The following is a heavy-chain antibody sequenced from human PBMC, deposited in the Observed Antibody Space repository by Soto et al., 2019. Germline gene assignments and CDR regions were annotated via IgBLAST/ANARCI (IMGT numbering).Heavy chain of an antibody. CDR2: IYPGDSDT. CDR3: ALPYSSGWSAPFDY. Sequence: PVESLKISCKGSGYSFTSYWSGCCLEMPVKVLEWMGIIYPGDSDTRYSPSFQGQATISADKSISTAYLQWSSLKASDTAMYYCALPYSSGWSAPFDYWGQGTLVTVSS. CDR1: GYSFTSYW. J-gene: IGHJ4*02. V-gene: IGHV5-51*03. D-gene: IGHD6-19*01.